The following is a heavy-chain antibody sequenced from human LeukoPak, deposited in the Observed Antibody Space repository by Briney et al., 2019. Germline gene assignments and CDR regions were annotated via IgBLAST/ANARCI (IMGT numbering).Heavy chain of an antibody. D-gene: IGHD1/OR15-1a*01. CDR2: VSWNSDSL. V-gene: IGHV3-9*01. Sequence: GRSLRLSCAASGFTFDDYAMHWVRQAPGKGLEWVSGVSWNSDSLGYVDSVKGRFTISRDNAKNSLSLQMISLRAEDTAVYYCARNKRADIWGQGTMVTVSS. CDR1: GFTFDDYA. J-gene: IGHJ3*02. CDR3: ARNKRADI.